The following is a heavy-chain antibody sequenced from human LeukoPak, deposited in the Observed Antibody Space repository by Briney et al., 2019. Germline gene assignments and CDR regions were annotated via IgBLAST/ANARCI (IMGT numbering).Heavy chain of an antibody. CDR3: ARYRPLYDILTGSYFDY. V-gene: IGHV4-61*01. Sequence: PSETLSLTCTVSGGSVSSSSYYWSWIRQPPGKGLEWIGYIYYSGSTNYNPSLKSRVTIPVDTSKNQFSLKLSSVTAADTAVYYCARYRPLYDILTGSYFDYWGQGTLVTVSS. CDR1: GGSVSSSSYY. CDR2: IYYSGST. J-gene: IGHJ4*02. D-gene: IGHD3-9*01.